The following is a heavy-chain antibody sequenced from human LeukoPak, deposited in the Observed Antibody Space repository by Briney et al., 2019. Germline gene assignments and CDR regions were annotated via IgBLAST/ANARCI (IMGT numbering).Heavy chain of an antibody. V-gene: IGHV1-18*01. Sequence: GASVKVSCKASGYTFTSYGISWVRQAPGQGLEWMGWISAYNGNTNYAQKLQGRVTMTTDTSTSTAYMELRSLRSDDTAVYYCARASLRLGELSVGMDVWGQGTTVTVSS. CDR1: GYTFTSYG. D-gene: IGHD3-16*02. CDR2: ISAYNGNT. CDR3: ARASLRLGELSVGMDV. J-gene: IGHJ6*02.